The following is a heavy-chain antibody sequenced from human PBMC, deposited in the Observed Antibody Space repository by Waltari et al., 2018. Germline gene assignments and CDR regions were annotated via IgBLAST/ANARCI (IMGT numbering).Heavy chain of an antibody. D-gene: IGHD2-21*02. Sequence: EVQLEESGGGLVKPGGSLRLPCAASGLTFSRYAMHWVRQAPGKGLGYVSAISSNGGSTYYANSVKGRFTIARDNSKNTLYLQMGSLRAEDMAVYYCATSYCGGDCYSGNFDYWGQGTLVTVSS. CDR2: ISSNGGST. V-gene: IGHV3-64*01. CDR1: GLTFSRYA. CDR3: ATSYCGGDCYSGNFDY. J-gene: IGHJ4*02.